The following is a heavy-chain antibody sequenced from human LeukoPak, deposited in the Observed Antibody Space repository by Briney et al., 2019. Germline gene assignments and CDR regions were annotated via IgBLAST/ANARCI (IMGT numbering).Heavy chain of an antibody. V-gene: IGHV4-39*01. CDR3: TRRPKQPGFWSGYVDY. Sequence: SETLSLTCTVSGGSISSGGHTWDWIRQPPGKGLEYIGSIFFSGNTYYNPSLNSRVTISVDRSKNQFSLKLSSVTAADTAVYYCTRRPKQPGFWSGYVDYWGQGTLVTVSS. D-gene: IGHD3-3*01. CDR1: GGSISSGGHT. J-gene: IGHJ4*02. CDR2: IFFSGNT.